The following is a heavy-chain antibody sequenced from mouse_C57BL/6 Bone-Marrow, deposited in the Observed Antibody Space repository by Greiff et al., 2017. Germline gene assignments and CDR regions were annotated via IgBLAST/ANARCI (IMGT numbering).Heavy chain of an antibody. D-gene: IGHD1-1*01. V-gene: IGHV1-59*01. J-gene: IGHJ2*01. CDR2: IDPSDSYP. CDR3: ASYYGSSYYFDY. CDR1: GYTFTSYW. Sequence: QVQLQQPGAELVRPGTSVKLSCKASGYTFTSYWMHWVKQRPGQGLEWIGVIDPSDSYPNYNQKFKGKATLTVDTSSSTAYMQLSSLTSEDSAVYYCASYYGSSYYFDYWGQGTTLTVSS.